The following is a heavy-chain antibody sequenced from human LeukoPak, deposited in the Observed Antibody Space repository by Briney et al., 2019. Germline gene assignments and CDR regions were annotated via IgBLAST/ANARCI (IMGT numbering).Heavy chain of an antibody. J-gene: IGHJ4*02. CDR2: ISSSGSTI. Sequence: PGGSLRLSCAASGFTFSSYEMNWVRQAPGKGLEWVSYISSSGSTIYYADSVKGRFTISRDNAKNSLYLQMNSLRAEDTAVYYCESMFSGGDSIRMDYWGQGTLVTVSS. CDR3: ESMFSGGDSIRMDY. V-gene: IGHV3-48*03. CDR1: GFTFSSYE. D-gene: IGHD2-21*02.